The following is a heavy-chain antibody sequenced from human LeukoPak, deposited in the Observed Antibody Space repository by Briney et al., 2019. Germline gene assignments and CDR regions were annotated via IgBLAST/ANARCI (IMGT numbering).Heavy chain of an antibody. D-gene: IGHD2-2*01. Sequence: PGGSLRLSCAASGFTLSSFSMNWVRLAPGKGLEWLSYISSSSSTIYYADSVKGRFTIFRDNAKNSLYLQMNSLRDEDTAVYYCARGRIAPAATDYWGQGTLVTVSS. J-gene: IGHJ4*02. CDR2: ISSSSSTI. CDR3: ARGRIAPAATDY. CDR1: GFTLSSFS. V-gene: IGHV3-48*02.